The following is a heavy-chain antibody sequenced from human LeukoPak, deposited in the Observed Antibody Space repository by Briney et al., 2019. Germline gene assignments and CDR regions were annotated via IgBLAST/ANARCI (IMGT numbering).Heavy chain of an antibody. D-gene: IGHD1-14*01. CDR1: GGSISSGGYS. J-gene: IGHJ4*02. CDR2: IYHSGST. Sequence: SETLSLTCAVSGGSISSGGYSWSWIRQPPGKGLEWIGYIYHSGSTYYNPSLKSRVTISVDRSKNQFSLKLSSVTAADTAVYYCARGGTVTPIDYWGQGTLVTVSS. CDR3: ARGGTVTPIDY. V-gene: IGHV4-30-2*01.